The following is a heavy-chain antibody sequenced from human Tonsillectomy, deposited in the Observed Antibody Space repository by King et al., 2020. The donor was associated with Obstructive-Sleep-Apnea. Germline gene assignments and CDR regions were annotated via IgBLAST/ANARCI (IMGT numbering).Heavy chain of an antibody. CDR2: IIPILGIA. CDR3: AINRRITMIGGRGTAFDI. Sequence: QLVQSGAEVKKPGSSVKVSCKASGGTFSSYAISWVRQAPGQGLEWMGGIIPILGIANYAQKFQGRVTITADKSTSTAYMELSSLRSEDTAVYYFAINRRITMIGGRGTAFDIWGQGTMVTVSS. CDR1: GGTFSSYA. D-gene: IGHD3-22*01. J-gene: IGHJ3*02. V-gene: IGHV1-69*09.